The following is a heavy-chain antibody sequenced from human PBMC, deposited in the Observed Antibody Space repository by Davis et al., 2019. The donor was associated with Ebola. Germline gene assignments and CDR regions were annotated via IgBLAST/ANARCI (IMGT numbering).Heavy chain of an antibody. CDR1: GFSLRHARMG. CDR3: ERGLRLGELSLIYEIDY. D-gene: IGHD3-16*02. Sequence: SGPTLVKPAETLTLTCTVSGFSLRHARMGVIWFRPPPGKALEWPAHIFSNDEKSYSTSLKSRLTISKDTSKSQVVLTMTNMNPVDTATYYCERGLRLGELSLIYEIDYWGQGTLVTVSS. J-gene: IGHJ4*02. CDR2: IFSNDEK. V-gene: IGHV2-26*01.